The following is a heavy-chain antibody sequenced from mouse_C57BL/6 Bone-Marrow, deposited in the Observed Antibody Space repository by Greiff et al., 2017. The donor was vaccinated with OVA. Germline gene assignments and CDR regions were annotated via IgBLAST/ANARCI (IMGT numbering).Heavy chain of an antibody. CDR3: ARGSGSTYWYFDV. D-gene: IGHD1-1*01. V-gene: IGHV1-81*01. CDR1: GYTFTSYG. CDR2: IYPRSGNT. J-gene: IGHJ1*03. Sequence: QVQLQQSGAELARPGASVKLSCKASGYTFTSYGISWVKQRTGQGLEWIGEIYPRSGNTYYNEKFKGKATLTADKYSSTAYMELRSLTSEDSAVYFCARGSGSTYWYFDVWGTGTTVTVSS.